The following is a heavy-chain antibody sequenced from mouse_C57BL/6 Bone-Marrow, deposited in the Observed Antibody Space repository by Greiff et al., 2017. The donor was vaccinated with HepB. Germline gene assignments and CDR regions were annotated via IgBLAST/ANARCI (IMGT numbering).Heavy chain of an antibody. CDR1: GYSFTDYN. V-gene: IGHV1-39*01. J-gene: IGHJ2*01. D-gene: IGHD4-1*02. CDR3: ASTGTFDY. CDR2: INPNYGTT. Sequence: VQLQQSGPELVKPGASVKITCKASGYSFTDYNMNWVKQSNGKSLEWIGVINPNYGTTSYNQKFKGKAKLTVDQSSSTAYMQLNGLTSEDSAVYCCASTGTFDYWGQGTTLTVSS.